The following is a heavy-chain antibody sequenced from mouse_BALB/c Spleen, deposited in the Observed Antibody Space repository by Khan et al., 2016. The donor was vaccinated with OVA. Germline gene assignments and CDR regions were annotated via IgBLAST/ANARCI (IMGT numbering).Heavy chain of an antibody. J-gene: IGHJ2*01. CDR2: IYPGISDT. V-gene: IGHV1-5*01. CDR1: GYSFANYW. D-gene: IGHD2-4*01. CDR3: TRSYDSYYFDY. Sequence: VQLKQSGTVLARPGTSVKMSCKASGYSFANYWMHWVKQRPGQVLEWVGTIYPGISDTRYNPKFQDKARLTAVTSASTAYLELSILTSEDSAVYYCTRSYDSYYFDYWGQGTTLTVSS.